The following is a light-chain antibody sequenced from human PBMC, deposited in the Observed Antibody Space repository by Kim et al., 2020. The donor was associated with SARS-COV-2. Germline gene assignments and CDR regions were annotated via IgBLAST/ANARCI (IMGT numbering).Light chain of an antibody. V-gene: IGLV1-51*01. CDR1: DANIGNNY. J-gene: IGLJ3*02. CDR3: GTWDTSLSAGM. Sequence: GQKVTISCSGSDANIGNNYVSWYQQLPGTAPKLLIYDNNKRPSGIPDRFSGSKSGTSATLGITGLQTGDEADYYCGTWDTSLSAGMFGGGTQLTVL. CDR2: DNN.